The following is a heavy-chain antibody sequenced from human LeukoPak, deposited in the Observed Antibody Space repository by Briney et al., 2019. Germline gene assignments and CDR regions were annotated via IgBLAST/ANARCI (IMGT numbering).Heavy chain of an antibody. CDR1: GFSIADHA. D-gene: IGHD1-14*01. CDR3: AREAPGQGFDY. V-gene: IGHV3-9*01. Sequence: GRSLRLSCTASGFSIADHAMHWVRQRPGKGLEWVSSITWQSSTIGYADTVKGRFTISRDNAKNSLFLQMNSLRAEDTAVYYCAREAPGQGFDYWGQGTLVTVSS. CDR2: ITWQSSTI. J-gene: IGHJ4*02.